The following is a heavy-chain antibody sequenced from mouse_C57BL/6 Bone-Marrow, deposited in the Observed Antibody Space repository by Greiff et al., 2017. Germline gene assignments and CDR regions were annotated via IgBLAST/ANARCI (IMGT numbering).Heavy chain of an antibody. Sequence: EVKLVESGGDLVKPGGSLKLSCAASGFTFSSYGMSWVRQTPDKRLEWVATISSGGSYTYYPDSVKGRFTISRDNAKNTLYLQMSSLKSEDTAMYYCARHRGNYTWYFDVWGTGTTVTVSS. V-gene: IGHV5-6*01. D-gene: IGHD2-1*01. CDR3: ARHRGNYTWYFDV. CDR1: GFTFSSYG. J-gene: IGHJ1*03. CDR2: ISSGGSYT.